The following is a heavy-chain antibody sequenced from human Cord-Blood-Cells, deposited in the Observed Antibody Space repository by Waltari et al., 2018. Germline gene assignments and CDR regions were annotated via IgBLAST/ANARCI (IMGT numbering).Heavy chain of an antibody. V-gene: IGHV1-2*02. CDR2: VHARSGGT. J-gene: IGHJ3*02. Sequence: QVQLVQPGAEVKKPGASVKVSCKASGYTFTGYYMHWVRQAPGQGLEWMGWVHARSGGTNDSQEVQGRVTMSKYTSSSTAYMELSRLRSDDTAVYYCARAGLYCGGDCYPEAFDIWGQGTMVTVSS. CDR1: GYTFTGYY. D-gene: IGHD2-21*01. CDR3: ARAGLYCGGDCYPEAFDI.